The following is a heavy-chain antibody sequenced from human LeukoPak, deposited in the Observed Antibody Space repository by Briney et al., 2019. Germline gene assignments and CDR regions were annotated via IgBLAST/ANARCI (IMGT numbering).Heavy chain of an antibody. CDR2: IIPIFGTA. CDR1: GGTFSSYA. CDR3: ARYYYSSPHQFDY. Sequence: ASVKVYCKASGGTFSSYAISWVRQAPGQGLEWMGGIIPIFGTANYAQKFQGRVTITADESTSTAYMELSSLRSEDTAVYYCARYYYSSPHQFDYWGQGTLVTVSS. D-gene: IGHD3-10*01. J-gene: IGHJ4*02. V-gene: IGHV1-69*13.